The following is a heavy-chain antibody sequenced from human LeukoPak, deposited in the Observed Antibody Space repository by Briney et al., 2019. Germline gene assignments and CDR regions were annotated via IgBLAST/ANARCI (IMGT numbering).Heavy chain of an antibody. CDR2: IYSDGTT. Sequence: GGSLRLSCAASGFTVSSNDMSWVRQAPGKGLEWVSVIYSDGTTYYADYVKGKFTISRDNSKNTLYLQMSSLRAEDTAVYYCTRWLGSGFFDYWGQGPLVTVSS. V-gene: IGHV3-66*01. CDR3: TRWLGSGFFDY. J-gene: IGHJ4*02. D-gene: IGHD3-10*01. CDR1: GFTVSSND.